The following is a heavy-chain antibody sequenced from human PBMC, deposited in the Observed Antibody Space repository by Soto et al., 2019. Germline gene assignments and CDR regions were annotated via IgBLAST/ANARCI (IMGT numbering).Heavy chain of an antibody. V-gene: IGHV4-39*01. D-gene: IGHD4-17*01. CDR3: ARHAAGGYGGNLGDYYYYGMDV. CDR2: IYYSGST. CDR1: GGSISSSSYY. Sequence: SETLSLTCTVSGGSISSSSYYWGWIRQPPGKGLEWIGSIYYSGSTYYKPSLKSRVTISVDTSKNQFSLKLSSVTAADTAVYYCARHAAGGYGGNLGDYYYYGMDVWGQGTTVTVSS. J-gene: IGHJ6*02.